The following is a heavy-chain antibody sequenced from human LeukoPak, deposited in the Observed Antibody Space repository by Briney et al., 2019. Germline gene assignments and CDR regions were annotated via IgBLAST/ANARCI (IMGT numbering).Heavy chain of an antibody. CDR1: GFTFSNYA. CDR3: AKAFRGLREYYYYMDV. Sequence: GGSLRLSCAASGFTFSNYAMSWVRQAPGKGLEWVSAISGSAVTTYYGDSVEGRFTISRDNSKNTLYLQMNSLRAEDTAVYYCAKAFRGLREYYYYMDVWGKGTTVTVSS. CDR2: ISGSAVTT. V-gene: IGHV3-23*01. D-gene: IGHD3-16*01. J-gene: IGHJ6*03.